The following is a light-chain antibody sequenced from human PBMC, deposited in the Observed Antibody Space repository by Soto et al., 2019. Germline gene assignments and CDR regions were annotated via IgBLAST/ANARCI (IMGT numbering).Light chain of an antibody. CDR3: TSYAGGNNV. Sequence: QSVLTQPPSASGSPGQSVTISCTGTSSDVGGYNYVSWYQQYPGKVPKLMVYEVNKRPSGVPDRFSGSKSGTTASLTASGLQAEDEADYYCTSYAGGNNVFGTGTKLTVL. CDR1: SSDVGGYNY. V-gene: IGLV2-8*01. CDR2: EVN. J-gene: IGLJ1*01.